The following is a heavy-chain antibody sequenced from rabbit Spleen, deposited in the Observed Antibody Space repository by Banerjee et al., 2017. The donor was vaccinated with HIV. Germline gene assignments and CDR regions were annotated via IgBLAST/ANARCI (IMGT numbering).Heavy chain of an antibody. V-gene: IGHV1S45*01. J-gene: IGHJ4*01. CDR1: GFSFSDRDV. CDR3: ARDLVGVIGWNFGL. Sequence: QEQLEESGGGLVKPEGSLTLTCKASGFSFSDRDVMCWVRQAPGKGLEWIACINTATGKAVYATWAKGRFTISRTSSATVTLQMTSLTAADTATYSCARDLVGVIGWNFGLWGPGTLVTVS. CDR2: INTATGKA. D-gene: IGHD4-1*01.